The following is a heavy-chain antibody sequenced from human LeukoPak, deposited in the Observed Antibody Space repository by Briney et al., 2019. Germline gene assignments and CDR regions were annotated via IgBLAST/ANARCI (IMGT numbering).Heavy chain of an antibody. CDR1: GGSISSSSYY. CDR2: IYYSGST. CDR3: PSTNSSSGKYYYYYMDV. D-gene: IGHD6-13*01. V-gene: IGHV4-39*01. J-gene: IGHJ6*03. Sequence: SETLSLTCTVSGGSISSSSYYWGWIRQPPGKGLAWLGGIYYSGSTYYTPSLTGRVTISVDTSKNQFSLKPSSVTAADTSVYYCPSTNSSSGKYYYYYMDVWSKGTTVTISS.